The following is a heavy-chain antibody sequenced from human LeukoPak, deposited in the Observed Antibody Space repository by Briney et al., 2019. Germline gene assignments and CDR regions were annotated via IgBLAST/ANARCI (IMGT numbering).Heavy chain of an antibody. Sequence: GGSLRLSCGASGFTFSGSAMHWVRQAPGEGLEWMGIIYPSSGGTIYPLNFQGRLTLTRDTSTSTVYMELSSLRSEDTAVYYCARELASGGYFDYWGQGTLVTVSS. CDR2: IYPSSGGT. CDR3: ARELASGGYFDY. D-gene: IGHD6-19*01. CDR1: GFTFSGSA. V-gene: IGHV1-46*01. J-gene: IGHJ4*02.